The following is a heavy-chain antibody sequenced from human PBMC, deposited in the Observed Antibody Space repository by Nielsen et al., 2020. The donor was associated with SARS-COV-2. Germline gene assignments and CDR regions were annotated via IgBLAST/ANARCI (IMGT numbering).Heavy chain of an antibody. CDR1: GFTFSSYD. J-gene: IGHJ5*01. Sequence: GGSLRLSCTASGFTFSSYDMHWVRQAKGKGLEWVSGISPSGDTYYAGSVKGRFTISRDNAKNSLGLQMNSLRDDDTAVYYCARDVELLTNYYALDSWGQGTLVTVSS. CDR3: ARDVELLTNYYALDS. CDR2: ISPSGDT. V-gene: IGHV3-13*01. D-gene: IGHD3-9*01.